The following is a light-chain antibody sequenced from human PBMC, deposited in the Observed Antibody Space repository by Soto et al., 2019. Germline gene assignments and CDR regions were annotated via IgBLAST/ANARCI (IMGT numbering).Light chain of an antibody. CDR1: QSVRSSY. CDR2: GAS. Sequence: DIVLTQSPGTLSLSPRERATLSCRASQSVRSSYVAWYQQKPGQAPRLLIYGASSRATGIPDRFSGSGSGTDFTLSISRLEPEDFALYYCQQYGSSFPAFGQGTKVEVK. CDR3: QQYGSSFPA. V-gene: IGKV3-20*01. J-gene: IGKJ1*01.